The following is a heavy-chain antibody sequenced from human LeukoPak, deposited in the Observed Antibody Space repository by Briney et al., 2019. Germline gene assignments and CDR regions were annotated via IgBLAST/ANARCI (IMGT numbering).Heavy chain of an antibody. CDR3: ARKSVAVRDAFDI. Sequence: PSETLSLTCAVYGGSFSGYYWSWIRKPPGKGLEWIGEINHSGSTNYNPSLKSRVTISVDTSENQFSLKLSSVTAADTAVYYCARKSVAVRDAFDIWGQETMVTVSS. CDR1: GGSFSGYY. J-gene: IGHJ3*02. V-gene: IGHV4-34*01. D-gene: IGHD6-19*01. CDR2: INHSGST.